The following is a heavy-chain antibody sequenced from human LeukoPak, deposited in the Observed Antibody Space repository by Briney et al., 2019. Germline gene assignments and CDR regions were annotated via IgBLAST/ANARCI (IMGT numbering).Heavy chain of an antibody. V-gene: IGHV4-59*08. CDR3: ARRARVGSGWPYYYYGMDV. CDR1: GGSISSYY. CDR2: IYYSGST. Sequence: SETPSLTCTVSGGSISSYYWSWIRQPPGKGLEWIGYIYYSGSTNYDPSLKSRVTISVDTSKNQFSLKLSSVTAADTAVYYCARRARVGSGWPYYYYGMDVWGQGTTVTVSS. D-gene: IGHD6-19*01. J-gene: IGHJ6*02.